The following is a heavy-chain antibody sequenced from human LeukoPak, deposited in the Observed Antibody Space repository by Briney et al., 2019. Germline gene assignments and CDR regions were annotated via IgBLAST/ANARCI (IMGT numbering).Heavy chain of an antibody. CDR2: IYYSGST. Sequence: SETLSLTCTISGGSISSYYWTWIRHSPEKALEWIGYIYYSGSTNYNPSLKRRVTISLDTSKKQFSLKLASVTAADTAVYYCARGWGHCSSTSCLHSYFYGMEVWGQGTTVTVSS. V-gene: IGHV4-59*01. D-gene: IGHD2-2*01. J-gene: IGHJ6*02. CDR3: ARGWGHCSSTSCLHSYFYGMEV. CDR1: GGSISSYY.